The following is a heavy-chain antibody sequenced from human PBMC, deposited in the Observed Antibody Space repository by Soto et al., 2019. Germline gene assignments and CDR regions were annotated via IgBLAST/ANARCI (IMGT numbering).Heavy chain of an antibody. Sequence: SETLSLTCAVYGGSFIGYYWSWSRQPPGKGLEWIGEINHSGSTNYNPSLKSRVTISVDTSKNQFSLKLSSVTAADTAVYYCARGEGGYSYGLFDYWGQGTLVTVSS. J-gene: IGHJ4*02. CDR2: INHSGST. D-gene: IGHD5-18*01. CDR1: GGSFIGYY. V-gene: IGHV4-34*01. CDR3: ARGEGGYSYGLFDY.